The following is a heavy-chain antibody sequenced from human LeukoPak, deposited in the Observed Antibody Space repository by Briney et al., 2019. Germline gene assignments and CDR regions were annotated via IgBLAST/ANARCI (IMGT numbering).Heavy chain of an antibody. CDR1: GFTFSSYG. CDR2: INTVGSTT. D-gene: IGHD1-1*01. CDR3: ARAQYNWNDGGFDI. V-gene: IGHV3-74*01. J-gene: IGHJ3*02. Sequence: GGSLRLSCAASGFTFSSYGMHWVRQAPGKGLVWVSRINTVGSTTTYADSVKGRFTISRDNAKNTLYVQMNGLRAEDTAIYYCARAQYNWNDGGFDIWGQGTMVTVSS.